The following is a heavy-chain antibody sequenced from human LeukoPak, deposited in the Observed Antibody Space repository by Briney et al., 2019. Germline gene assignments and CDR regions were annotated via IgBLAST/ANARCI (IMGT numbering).Heavy chain of an antibody. CDR1: GFTFSSYE. Sequence: PGGSLRLSCAASGFTFSSYEMNWVRQAPGKGLEWLSYISSSGTTIKYADSVKGRFTISRDNAKNSLYLQVNSLRAEDTAVYYCARCSSGYWFDPWGQGTLVTVSS. J-gene: IGHJ5*02. D-gene: IGHD6-19*01. CDR3: ARCSSGYWFDP. V-gene: IGHV3-48*03. CDR2: ISSSGTTI.